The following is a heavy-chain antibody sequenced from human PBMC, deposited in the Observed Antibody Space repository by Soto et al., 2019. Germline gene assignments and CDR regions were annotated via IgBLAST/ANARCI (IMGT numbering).Heavy chain of an antibody. V-gene: IGHV7-4-1*01. Sequence: QVQLVQSGSALKKPGASVKVSCKASGYTFTSYAMNWVRQSPGQGLEWMGWINTNTGNPTYAQGFTGRFVFSLDTAVSTAYLPICSLKAEDTAVSSCASNEQQLEDAFDIWGQGPMVTVSS. CDR1: GYTFTSYA. CDR3: ASNEQQLEDAFDI. D-gene: IGHD6-13*01. J-gene: IGHJ3*02. CDR2: INTNTGNP.